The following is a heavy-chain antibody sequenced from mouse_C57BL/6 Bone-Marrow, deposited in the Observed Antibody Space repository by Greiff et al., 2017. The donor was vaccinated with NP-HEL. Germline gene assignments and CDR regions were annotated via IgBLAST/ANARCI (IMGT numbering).Heavy chain of an antibody. V-gene: IGHV14-3*01. Sequence: VHVKQSVAELVRPGASVKLSCTASGFNIKNTYMHWVKQRPEQGLEWIGRIDPANGNTKYAPKFQGKATITADTSSNTAYLQLSSLTSEDTAIYYCARQLRLRGYFDYWGQGTTFTVSS. D-gene: IGHD3-2*02. CDR3: ARQLRLRGYFDY. CDR1: GFNIKNTY. J-gene: IGHJ2*01. CDR2: IDPANGNT.